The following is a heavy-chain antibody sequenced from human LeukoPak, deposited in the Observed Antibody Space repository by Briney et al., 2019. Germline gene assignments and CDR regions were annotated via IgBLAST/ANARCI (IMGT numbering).Heavy chain of an antibody. CDR2: IIPIFGTA. CDR3: ARRSGTGISNYYYYGMDV. V-gene: IGHV1-69*06. D-gene: IGHD6-13*01. CDR1: GGTFSSYA. J-gene: IGHJ6*04. Sequence: GASVKVSCKASGGTFSSYAISWVRQAPGQGLEWMGGIIPIFGTANYAQKFQGRVTITAGKSTSTAYMELSSLRSEDTAVYYCARRSGTGISNYYYYGMDVWGKGTTVTVSS.